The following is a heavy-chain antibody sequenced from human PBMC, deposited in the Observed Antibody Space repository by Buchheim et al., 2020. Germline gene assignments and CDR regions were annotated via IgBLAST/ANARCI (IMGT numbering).Heavy chain of an antibody. CDR3: ARGVISKVQGVGHYFDF. J-gene: IGHJ4*02. V-gene: IGHV4-59*01. Sequence: QVQLQESGPGLVKPSETLSLTCTVSGGSIRNYYWSWIRQPPGKGLEWIGYIDYSGNTNQNSSLKSRVTISVDTSKNQFSLKLSSVTAADTAMYYCARGVISKVQGVGHYFDFWGQGTL. D-gene: IGHD3-10*01. CDR1: GGSIRNYY. CDR2: IDYSGNT.